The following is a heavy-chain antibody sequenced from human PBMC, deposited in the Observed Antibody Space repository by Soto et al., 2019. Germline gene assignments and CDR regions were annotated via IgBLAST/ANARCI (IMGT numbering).Heavy chain of an antibody. Sequence: QITLKESGPTLVKPTQTLTLTCTFSGFSLNTHGVGVYWIRQPPGKALEWLALIYWDDDKHYSPSLNNRLTITKDTSKNQVVLKMTNMDPVDTATYFCARSLGRVTLDYWGQGALVTVSS. D-gene: IGHD2-21*02. V-gene: IGHV2-5*02. CDR1: GFSLNTHGVG. J-gene: IGHJ4*02. CDR2: IYWDDDK. CDR3: ARSLGRVTLDY.